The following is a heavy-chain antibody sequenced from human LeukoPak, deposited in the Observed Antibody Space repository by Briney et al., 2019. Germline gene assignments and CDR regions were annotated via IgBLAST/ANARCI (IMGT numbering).Heavy chain of an antibody. V-gene: IGHV3-66*02. CDR3: AGRRVLDASFDY. Sequence: GGSLRLSCAASGFTVSNNYMSWVRQAQGKGLEWVSVIYSGDNTYYLESVKGRFTISRDNSKNTLFLQMNRLRAEDTAVYYCAGRRVLDASFDYWGQGTLVTVS. CDR2: IYSGDNT. D-gene: IGHD3-16*01. CDR1: GFTVSNNY. J-gene: IGHJ4*02.